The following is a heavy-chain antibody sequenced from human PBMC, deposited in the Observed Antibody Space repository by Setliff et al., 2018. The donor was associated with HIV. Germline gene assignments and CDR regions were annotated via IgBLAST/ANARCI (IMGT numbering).Heavy chain of an antibody. J-gene: IGHJ4*02. CDR3: ASFFVTTVTNQDY. CDR1: GDSIVFDDSTRSYH. D-gene: IGHD4-17*01. V-gene: IGHV4-39*07. CDR2: LSPSGTT. Sequence: SETLSLTCRLSGDSIVFDDSTRSYHCSWIRQPPGKGLEWIGELSPSGTTRSNPSLQSRVTISLDTSNNQFSLKLTSVTAADTAMYYCASFFVTTVTNQDYWGQGTQVTVSS.